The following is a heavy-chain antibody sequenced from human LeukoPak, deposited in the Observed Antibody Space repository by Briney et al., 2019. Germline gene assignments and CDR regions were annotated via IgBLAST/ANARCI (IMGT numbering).Heavy chain of an antibody. CDR1: GYTFTTYG. CDR3: AREGRDFGPHKLAGFDC. Sequence: ASVKVSCKTSGYTFTTYGVSWVRQAPGQGLEWMGWVSTYNGDTNYAQKVQGRVTMTTDTSTGTAYMELRSLRSDDTAVYYCAREGRDFGPHKLAGFDCWGQGTLVTVSS. V-gene: IGHV1-18*01. CDR2: VSTYNGDT. J-gene: IGHJ4*02. D-gene: IGHD1-1*01.